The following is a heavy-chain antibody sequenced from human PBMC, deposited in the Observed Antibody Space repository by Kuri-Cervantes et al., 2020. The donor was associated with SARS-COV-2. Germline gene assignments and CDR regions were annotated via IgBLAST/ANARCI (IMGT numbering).Heavy chain of an antibody. J-gene: IGHJ4*02. D-gene: IGHD1-26*01. Sequence: GGSLRLSCAASGFTFSSYVMSWVRQAPGKGLEWVSGISARGGSTYYADSVKGRFTISRDDSKNTLYLQMNSLRAEDTAVYYCAKGVGATRWGQGTLVTVSS. V-gene: IGHV3-23*01. CDR2: ISARGGST. CDR1: GFTFSSYV. CDR3: AKGVGATR.